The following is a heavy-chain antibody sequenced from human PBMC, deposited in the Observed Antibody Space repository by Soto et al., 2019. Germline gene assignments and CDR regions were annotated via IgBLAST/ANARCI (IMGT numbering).Heavy chain of an antibody. D-gene: IGHD2-15*01. CDR1: GDSIISSDFY. J-gene: IGHJ5*02. CDR2: IFYLGSS. CDR3: ARHSLALRKNNWFDP. V-gene: IGHV4-39*01. Sequence: SSETLYLTCTVSGDSIISSDFYWGWVRQPPGKGLEWIGSIFYLGSSYYNPSLKSRVTMSVDTSKNQFSLRLRSVTAADTALYFCARHSLALRKNNWFDPWGQGIMVT.